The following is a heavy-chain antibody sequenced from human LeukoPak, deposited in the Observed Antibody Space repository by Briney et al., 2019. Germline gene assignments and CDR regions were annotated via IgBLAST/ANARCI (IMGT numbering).Heavy chain of an antibody. CDR1: GFAFSSYG. J-gene: IGHJ4*02. D-gene: IGHD6-6*01. V-gene: IGHV3-30*02. Sequence: PGGSLRLSCAASGFAFSSYGMHWVRQAPGKGLEWVAFIRYDGSNKYNADSVKGRFTISRDNSKNTLYLQMNSLRAEDTAVYYCANDGIAARLVPYYFDYWGQGTLVTVSS. CDR3: ANDGIAARLVPYYFDY. CDR2: IRYDGSNK.